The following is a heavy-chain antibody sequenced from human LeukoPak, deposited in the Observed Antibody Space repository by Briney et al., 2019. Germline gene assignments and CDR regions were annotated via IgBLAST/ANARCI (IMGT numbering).Heavy chain of an antibody. CDR1: GFTFSSYA. D-gene: IGHD3-3*01. Sequence: GGSLRLSCAASGFTFSSYAMSWVRQAPGKGLEWVSAISGSGGSTYYADSVKGRFTISRDNSKNTLYLQMNSLRAEDTAVYYCAKVYDFWSGLYYFDYWGQGTLDTVSS. CDR3: AKVYDFWSGLYYFDY. CDR2: ISGSGGST. V-gene: IGHV3-23*01. J-gene: IGHJ4*02.